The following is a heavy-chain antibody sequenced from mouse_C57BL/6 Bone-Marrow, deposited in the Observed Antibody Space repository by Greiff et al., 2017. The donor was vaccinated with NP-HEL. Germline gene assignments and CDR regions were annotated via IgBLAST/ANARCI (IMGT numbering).Heavy chain of an antibody. CDR3: ARSYWDGNYYAVDY. CDR1: CYTFPLYF. Sequence: QQSGAEWGKKGVSVWMSLHSSCYTFPLYFLPFFPHIPFPCLEWIGDIYPGSGSTNYNEKFKNKATLTVDTSSSTAYMQLSSLTSEDSAVYYCARSYWDGNYYAVDYWGQGTSVTVSS. V-gene: IGHV1-55*01. D-gene: IGHD4-1*01. CDR2: IYPGSGST. J-gene: IGHJ4*01.